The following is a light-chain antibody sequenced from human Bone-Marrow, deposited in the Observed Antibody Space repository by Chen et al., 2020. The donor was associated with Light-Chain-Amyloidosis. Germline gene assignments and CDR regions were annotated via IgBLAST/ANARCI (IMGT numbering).Light chain of an antibody. V-gene: IGLV4-69*02. CDR3: QTWGSGSNWV. CDR2: LNSDGSH. CDR1: SAHSTYA. Sequence: QPVLTQSPSASASLGASVKLTCTLSSAHSTYAVAWHQQQPERGPRFLMKLNSDGSHSKGAGIPDRFSGDSSGAERYLTVSGLQSEDEGDYYCQTWGSGSNWVFGGGTKLTVL. J-gene: IGLJ3*02.